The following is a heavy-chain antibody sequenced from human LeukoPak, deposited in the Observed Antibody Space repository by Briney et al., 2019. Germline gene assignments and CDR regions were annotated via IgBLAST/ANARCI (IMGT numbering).Heavy chain of an antibody. Sequence: SGTLSLTCAVYGGSFSGYFWNWIRQPPGKGLEWIGEINHSGSTNYNPSLKSRVTISVDTSKNQFSPKLSSVTAADTAVYYCARGQSSGWPYYFDYWGQGTLVTVSS. CDR3: ARGQSSGWPYYFDY. V-gene: IGHV4-34*01. J-gene: IGHJ4*02. D-gene: IGHD6-19*01. CDR1: GGSFSGYF. CDR2: INHSGST.